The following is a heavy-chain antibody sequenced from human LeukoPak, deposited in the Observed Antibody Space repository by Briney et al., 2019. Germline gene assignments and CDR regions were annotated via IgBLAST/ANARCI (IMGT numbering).Heavy chain of an antibody. V-gene: IGHV4-34*01. CDR2: INHSGST. CDR3: ARATNLDY. Sequence: SETLSLTCAVYGGAFSGYYWSWIRQPPGKGLEWIGEINHSGSTNYNPSLKSRVTISVDTSRNQFSLKLSSVTAADTAVYYCARATNLDYWGQGTLVTVSS. J-gene: IGHJ4*02. CDR1: GGAFSGYY.